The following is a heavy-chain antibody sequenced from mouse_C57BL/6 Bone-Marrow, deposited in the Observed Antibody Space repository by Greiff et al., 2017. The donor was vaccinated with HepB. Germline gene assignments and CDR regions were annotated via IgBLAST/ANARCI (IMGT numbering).Heavy chain of an antibody. CDR1: GYTFTEYT. V-gene: IGHV1-62-2*01. CDR2: FYPGSGSI. CDR3: ARHEEGYYGPWYFDV. D-gene: IGHD1-2*01. Sequence: QVHVKQSGAELVKPGASVKLSCKASGYTFTEYTIHWVKQRSGQGLEWIGWFYPGSGSIKYNEKFKDKATLTADKSSSTVYMELSRLTSEDSAVYFCARHEEGYYGPWYFDVWGTGTTVTVSS. J-gene: IGHJ1*03.